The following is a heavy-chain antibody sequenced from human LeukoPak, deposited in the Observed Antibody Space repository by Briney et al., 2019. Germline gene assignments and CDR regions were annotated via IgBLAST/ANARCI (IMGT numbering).Heavy chain of an antibody. J-gene: IGHJ6*02. CDR1: GGSISSGGYY. V-gene: IGHV4-39*07. D-gene: IGHD4-17*01. Sequence: SETLSLTCTVSGGSISSGGYYWSWIRQPPGKGLEWIGEINHSGSTNYNPSLKSRVTISVDTSKNQFSLKLSSVTAADTAVYYCARVPLYYGDYATCYYYGMDVWGQGTTVTVSS. CDR3: ARVPLYYGDYATCYYYGMDV. CDR2: INHSGST.